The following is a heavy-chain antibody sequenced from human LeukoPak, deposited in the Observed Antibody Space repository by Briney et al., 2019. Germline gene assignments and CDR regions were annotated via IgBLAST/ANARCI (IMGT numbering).Heavy chain of an antibody. J-gene: IGHJ4*02. CDR2: ISYDGSNK. D-gene: IGHD3-22*01. Sequence: PGGSLRLSCAASGFTFSSYGMHWVRQAPGKGLEWVAVISYDGSNKYYADSVKGRFTISRDNSKITLYLQMNSLRAEDTAVYYCAKEGYYYDSGGYYFIDYWGQGTLVTVSS. CDR3: AKEGYYYDSGGYYFIDY. CDR1: GFTFSSYG. V-gene: IGHV3-30*18.